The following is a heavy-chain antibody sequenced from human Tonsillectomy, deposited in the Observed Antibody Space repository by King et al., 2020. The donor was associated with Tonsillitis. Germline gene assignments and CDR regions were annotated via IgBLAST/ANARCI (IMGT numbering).Heavy chain of an antibody. Sequence: VQLVESGGGLVKPGGSLRLSCAASGFTFSSYSMNWVRQAPGKGLEWVSSISSSSSYIYYADSVKGRFTISRDNAKNSLYLQMNSLRAEDTAVYYCARDGDIVVVPADPSDYYGMDVWGQGTTVTVSS. J-gene: IGHJ6*02. CDR3: ARDGDIVVVPADPSDYYGMDV. V-gene: IGHV3-21*01. CDR1: GFTFSSYS. CDR2: ISSSSSYI. D-gene: IGHD2-2*01.